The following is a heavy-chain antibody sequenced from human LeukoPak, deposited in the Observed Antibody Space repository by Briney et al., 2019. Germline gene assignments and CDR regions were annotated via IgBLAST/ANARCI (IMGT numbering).Heavy chain of an antibody. V-gene: IGHV3-23*01. CDR2: ISGSGGST. J-gene: IGHJ4*02. D-gene: IGHD3-22*01. Sequence: PGGSLRLSCAASGFTFSSYAMSWVRQAPGKGLEWVSAISGSGGSTYYADSVKGRFTVSRDNSKNTLYLQMNSLRAEDTAVYYCAKVIVSYYYDSSGDYWGQGTLVTVSS. CDR1: GFTFSSYA. CDR3: AKVIVSYYYDSSGDY.